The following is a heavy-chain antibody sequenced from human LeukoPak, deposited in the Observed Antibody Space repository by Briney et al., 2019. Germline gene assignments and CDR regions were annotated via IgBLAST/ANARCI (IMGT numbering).Heavy chain of an antibody. Sequence: SHTLSLTCAVAGGSISSSSYYSGWLRQPPGKGLERIGSIFYSGSTYYHPSLKTPFTISVDTSKNQFSLKLSSVTAADTDVYYCARHPRYYDILTGYQSKFYFDYWGQGTLVTVSS. CDR2: IFYSGST. J-gene: IGHJ4*02. D-gene: IGHD3-9*01. CDR3: ARHPRYYDILTGYQSKFYFDY. V-gene: IGHV4-39*01. CDR1: GGSISSSSYY.